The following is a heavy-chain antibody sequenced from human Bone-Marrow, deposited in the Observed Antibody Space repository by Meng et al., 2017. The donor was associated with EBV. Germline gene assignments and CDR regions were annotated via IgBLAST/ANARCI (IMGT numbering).Heavy chain of an antibody. J-gene: IGHJ4*02. D-gene: IGHD5/OR15-5a*01. CDR1: GDSISSFYY. CDR2: AHYSGRT. CDR3: ARPFPSIVSPRLDPFGD. Sequence: QLQLQASGPGAVNPWEILPLPCTVSGDSISSFYYWAWLRQPPGRGLEWIGSAHYSGRTYYGPSLRSRVTVSIDTSKNQFSLRLTSVTAADTALYYCARPFPSIVSPRLDPFGDWGQGTLVTVSS. V-gene: IGHV4-39*01.